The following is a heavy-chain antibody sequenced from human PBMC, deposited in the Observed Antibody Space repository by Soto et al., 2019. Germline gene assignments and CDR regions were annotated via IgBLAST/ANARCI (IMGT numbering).Heavy chain of an antibody. V-gene: IGHV3-30*18. D-gene: IGHD4-17*01. CDR3: AKGLKTTVTTLPLFDY. CDR2: ISYDGSNK. CDR1: GFTFSSYG. Sequence: GGSLRLSCAASGFTFSSYGVDWVRQAPGKGLEWVAVISYDGSNKYYADSVKGRFTISRDNSKNTLYLQMNSLRAEDTAVYYCAKGLKTTVTTLPLFDYWGQGTLVTVSS. J-gene: IGHJ4*02.